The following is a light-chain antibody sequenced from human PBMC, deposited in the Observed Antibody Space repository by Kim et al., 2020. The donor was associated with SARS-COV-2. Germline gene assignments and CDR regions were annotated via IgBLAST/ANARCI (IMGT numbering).Light chain of an antibody. Sequence: DVQVTQSPSTLSASVGDRVTLACRASQNVTKWLAWFQQRPGTAPRLLIYTTSSLETGVPTRFSGEGSGTEFSLTINNLQPGDFATYYCQQYKSYPWTFGQGTKVDIK. CDR3: QQYKSYPWT. CDR1: QNVTKW. J-gene: IGKJ1*01. CDR2: TTS. V-gene: IGKV1-5*03.